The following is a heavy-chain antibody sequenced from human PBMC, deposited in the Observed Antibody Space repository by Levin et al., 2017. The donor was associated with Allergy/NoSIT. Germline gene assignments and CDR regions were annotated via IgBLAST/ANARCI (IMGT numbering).Heavy chain of an antibody. CDR3: AREDGSTFDF. CDR2: IYYSGST. J-gene: IGHJ4*02. D-gene: IGHD2-2*03. Sequence: SCTVSGGPISGGGYHWTWIRQHPEKGLEWIGYIYYSGSTFYNPSLKSRLMISVDTSKNQFSLNVSSVTAADTAVYYCAREDGSTFDFWGQGALVTVAS. CDR1: GGPISGGGYH. V-gene: IGHV4-31*03.